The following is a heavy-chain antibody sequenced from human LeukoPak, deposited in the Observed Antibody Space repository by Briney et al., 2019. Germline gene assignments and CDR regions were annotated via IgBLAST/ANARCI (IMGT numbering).Heavy chain of an antibody. Sequence: GGSLPLSCPASGITFSSYGMSWVRQAPGKGLEWVSSISSTGGTTYYADSVKGRFTISRDNSKNTLYLQMNSLRAEDTAIYYCAKNGDRGAYCTGGTCYPYFYYYMDVWGKGTTVTI. CDR1: GITFSSYG. D-gene: IGHD2-15*01. CDR3: AKNGDRGAYCTGGTCYPYFYYYMDV. V-gene: IGHV3-23*01. CDR2: ISSTGGTT. J-gene: IGHJ6*03.